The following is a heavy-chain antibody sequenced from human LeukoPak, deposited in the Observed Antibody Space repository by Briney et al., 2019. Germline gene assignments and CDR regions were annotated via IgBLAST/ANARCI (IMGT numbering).Heavy chain of an antibody. CDR1: GGTLTSYA. CDR3: ARGWDCDTTNCYLLQD. V-gene: IGHV1-69*05. Sequence: SVKVSCKASGGTLTSYAFSWVRQAPGQGLEWRGGTIAIFGTPNYAQRFQDRVSITKDESTNTVYMELSNLRSDDTAVYYCARGWDCDTTNCYLLQDWGQGTLVIVSS. D-gene: IGHD2-2*01. CDR2: TIAIFGTP. J-gene: IGHJ1*01.